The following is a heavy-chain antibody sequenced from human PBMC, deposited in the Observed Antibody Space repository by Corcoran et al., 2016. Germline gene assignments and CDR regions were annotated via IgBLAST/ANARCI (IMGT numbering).Heavy chain of an antibody. CDR3: ASIAAEYYYYGMDV. V-gene: IGHV3-53*01. CDR2: IYSGGST. Sequence: EVQLVESGGGLIQPGGSLRLSCAASGFTVSSNYMSWVRQAPGKGLEWVSVIYSGGSTYYADSVKGRFTISGDNYKNTLYLQMNSLRAEDTAVYYCASIAAEYYYYGMDVWGQGTTVTVSS. D-gene: IGHD6-6*01. CDR1: GFTVSSNY. J-gene: IGHJ6*02.